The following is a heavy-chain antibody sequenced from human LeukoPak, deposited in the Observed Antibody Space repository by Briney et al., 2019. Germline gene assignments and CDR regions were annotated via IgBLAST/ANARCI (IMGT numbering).Heavy chain of an antibody. V-gene: IGHV3-66*01. D-gene: IGHD6-19*01. CDR3: ARSTPVIAVAGYYYYYGMDV. CDR2: IYSGGST. J-gene: IGHJ6*02. Sequence: GGSLRLSCAASGFTLSSNYMSWVRQAPGKGLEWVSVIYSGGSTYYADSVKGRFTISRDNSKNTLYLQMNSLRAEDTAVYYCARSTPVIAVAGYYYYYGMDVWGQGTTVTVSS. CDR1: GFTLSSNY.